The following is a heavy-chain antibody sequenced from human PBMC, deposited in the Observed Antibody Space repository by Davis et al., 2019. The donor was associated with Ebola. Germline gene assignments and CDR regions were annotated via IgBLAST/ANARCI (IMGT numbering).Heavy chain of an antibody. CDR2: TYYRSKWYN. CDR1: GDSVSSNSAA. CDR3: ARDQPFGVVIFFTFDY. D-gene: IGHD3-3*01. Sequence: MPSETLSLTCAISGDSVSSNSAAWNWIRQSPSRGLEWLGRTYYRSKWYNDYAVSVKSRITINPDTSKNQFSLQLNSVTPEDTAVYYCARDQPFGVVIFFTFDYWGQGTLVTVSS. V-gene: IGHV6-1*01. J-gene: IGHJ4*02.